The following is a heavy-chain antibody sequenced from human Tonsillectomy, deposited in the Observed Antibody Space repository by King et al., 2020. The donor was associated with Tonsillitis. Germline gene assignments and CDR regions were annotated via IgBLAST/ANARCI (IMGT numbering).Heavy chain of an antibody. V-gene: IGHV1-18*01. D-gene: IGHD3-3*01. CDR3: ARVHCKSITIFGVVTPNYYYYYYMDV. CDR2: ISAYNGNT. J-gene: IGHJ6*03. Sequence: QLVQSGAEVKKPGASVKVSCKAPGYTFTSYGISWVRQAPGQGLEWMGWISAYNGNTNYAQKLQGRVTMTTDTSTITAYMELRRLRSDDTAVYYCARVHCKSITIFGVVTPNYYYYYYMDVWGKGTTVTVSS. CDR1: GYTFTSYG.